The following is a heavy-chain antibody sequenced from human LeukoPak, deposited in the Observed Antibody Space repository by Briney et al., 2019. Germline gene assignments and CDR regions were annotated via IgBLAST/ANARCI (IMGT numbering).Heavy chain of an antibody. J-gene: IGHJ4*02. CDR1: GYTFTSYA. V-gene: IGHV7-4-1*02. Sequence: ASVKVSCKASGYTFTSYAMIWVRQTPGQGLEWMGWINTDTGNPTYAPGFTGRFVFSLDTSVSTAYLQISSLKAEDTAVYYCARAVGYCYSTSCYQAYWGQGTLVTVSS. D-gene: IGHD2-2*03. CDR3: ARAVGYCYSTSCYQAY. CDR2: INTDTGNP.